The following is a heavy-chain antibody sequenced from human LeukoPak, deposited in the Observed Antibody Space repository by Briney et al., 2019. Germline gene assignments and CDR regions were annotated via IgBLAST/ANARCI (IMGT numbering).Heavy chain of an antibody. J-gene: IGHJ4*02. CDR2: INHSGST. D-gene: IGHD4-17*01. Sequence: SETLSLTCAVYGGSFSGYYWSWIRQPPGKGLEWIGEINHSGSTNYNPSLKSRVTISVDTSKNQFSLKLSSVTAADTAVYYCARASDDFGDYGFDYWGQGTLVTVSS. CDR1: GGSFSGYY. CDR3: ARASDDFGDYGFDY. V-gene: IGHV4-34*01.